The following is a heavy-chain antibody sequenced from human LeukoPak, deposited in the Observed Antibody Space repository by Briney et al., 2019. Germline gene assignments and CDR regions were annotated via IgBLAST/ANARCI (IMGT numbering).Heavy chain of an antibody. CDR1: GYTLTELS. D-gene: IGHD5-12*01. CDR2: IIPIFGTA. CDR3: ARANVGVATIFDYYGMDV. Sequence: GASVKVSCKVSGYTLTELSMHWVRQAPGQGLEWMGGIIPIFGTANYAQKFQGRVTITADESTSTAYMELSSLRSEDTAVYYCARANVGVATIFDYYGMDVWGQGTTVTVSS. V-gene: IGHV1-69*13. J-gene: IGHJ6*02.